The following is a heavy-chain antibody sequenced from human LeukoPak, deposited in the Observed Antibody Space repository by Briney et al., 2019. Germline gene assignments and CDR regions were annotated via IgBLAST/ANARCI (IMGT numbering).Heavy chain of an antibody. D-gene: IGHD6-19*01. CDR3: AKDRDPYSSGWSDY. V-gene: IGHV3-23*01. CDR2: ISGSGGST. CDR1: GFTFSSYA. Sequence: GGSLRLSCAASGFTFSSYAMSWVRQAPGKRLEWVSAISGSGGSTYYADSVKGRFTISRDNSKNTLYLQMNSLRAEDTAVYYCAKDRDPYSSGWSDYWGQGTLVTVSS. J-gene: IGHJ4*02.